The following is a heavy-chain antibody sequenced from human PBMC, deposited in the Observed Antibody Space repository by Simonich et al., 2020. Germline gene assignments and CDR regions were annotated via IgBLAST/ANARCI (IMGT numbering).Heavy chain of an antibody. CDR1: GFTFSNAW. D-gene: IGHD6-13*01. CDR3: TTEGRAAAGTHWDY. CDR2: IKRKTDGGKT. Sequence: EVQLVESGGGLVKPGGSLRLSCAASGFTFSNAWMSWVRQAPGKGLEWVGRIKRKTDGGKTDYAAPVKGRLTISRDDSKNTLYLQMNSLKTEDTAVYYCTTEGRAAAGTHWDYWGQGTLVTVSS. V-gene: IGHV3-15*01. J-gene: IGHJ4*02.